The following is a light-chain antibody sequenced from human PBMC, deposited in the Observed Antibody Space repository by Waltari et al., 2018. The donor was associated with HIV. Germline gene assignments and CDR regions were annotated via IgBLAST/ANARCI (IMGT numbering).Light chain of an antibody. V-gene: IGKV4-1*01. CDR2: WAS. Sequence: DIVMTQSPNSLAVSLGESATINCRSSRTILYSSNNQNYLAWYQQKPGQSPKVLIYWASTRASGVPDRFSGSGSGTNFSLTISSLQSDDVAVYFCQQYYTIGPTFGGGTKVE. CDR1: RTILYSSNNQNY. CDR3: QQYYTIGPT. J-gene: IGKJ4*01.